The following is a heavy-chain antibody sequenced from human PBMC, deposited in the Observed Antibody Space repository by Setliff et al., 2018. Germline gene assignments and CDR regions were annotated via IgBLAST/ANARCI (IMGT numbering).Heavy chain of an antibody. Sequence: ASVKVSCKSSGFTFTDYGITWVRQVPGQGLEWMGWINNYNFNTQYAQKFQGRVTVTTDTSTTTAYMELNSLTSDDTAVYYCARAGLAAAGRKGVFDHWGQGTLVTVSS. V-gene: IGHV1-18*01. CDR3: ARAGLAAAGRKGVFDH. J-gene: IGHJ4*02. D-gene: IGHD6-25*01. CDR2: INNYNFNT. CDR1: GFTFTDYG.